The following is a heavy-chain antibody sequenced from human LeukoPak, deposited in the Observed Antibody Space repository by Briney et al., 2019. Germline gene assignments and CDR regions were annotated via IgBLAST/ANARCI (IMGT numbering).Heavy chain of an antibody. CDR2: ISSSSSYI. V-gene: IGHV3-21*01. CDR3: ARGYCIGDSCHSSYFDY. Sequence: GGSLRLSCAASGFTFSSYSMNWVRQAPGKGLEWVSSISSSSSYIYYAHSVKGRFTISRDNAKNSLYLQMNSLRAEDTAVYYCARGYCIGDSCHSSYFDYWGRGTLVTVSS. J-gene: IGHJ4*02. D-gene: IGHD2-15*01. CDR1: GFTFSSYS.